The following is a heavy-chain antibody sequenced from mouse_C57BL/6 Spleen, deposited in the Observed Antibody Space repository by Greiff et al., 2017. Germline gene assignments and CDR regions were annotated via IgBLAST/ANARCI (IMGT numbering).Heavy chain of an antibody. V-gene: IGHV1-15*01. CDR3: TRGGYGNSGFAY. CDR1: GYTFTDYE. D-gene: IGHD2-1*01. Sequence: QVQLQQSGAELVRPGASVTLSCKASGYTFTDYEMHWVKQTPVHGLEWIGAIDPETGGTAYNQKFKGKAILTADKSSSTAYMELRSLTSEDSAVYYCTRGGYGNSGFAYWGQGTLVTVSA. J-gene: IGHJ3*01. CDR2: IDPETGGT.